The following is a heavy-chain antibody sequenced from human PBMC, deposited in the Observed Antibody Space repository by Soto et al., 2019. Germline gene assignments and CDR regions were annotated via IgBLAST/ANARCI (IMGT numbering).Heavy chain of an antibody. Sequence: GGSLRLSCAASGFSFSNYAMSWVRQAPGKGLEWVSAITGSGGSTYYADSVKGRFTISRDNFKSTLYVQMNSLRAEDTAVYYCARDVITTLLVPAYWGRGTLVTGSS. D-gene: IGHD4-4*01. CDR1: GFSFSNYA. CDR3: ARDVITTLLVPAY. V-gene: IGHV3-23*01. CDR2: ITGSGGST. J-gene: IGHJ1*01.